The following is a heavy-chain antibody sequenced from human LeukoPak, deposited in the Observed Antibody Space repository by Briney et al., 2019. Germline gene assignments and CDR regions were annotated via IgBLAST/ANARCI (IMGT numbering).Heavy chain of an antibody. V-gene: IGHV3-23*01. D-gene: IGHD3-3*01. J-gene: IGHJ6*03. CDR2: ISGSGSST. Sequence: HPGGSLRLSCAASGFTFSSYAMSWVRQAPGKGLEWVSGISGSGSSTYYADSVKGRFTISGDNSKNTLYLQMNSLRAEDTAVYYCAKHQWEAYDFWSGSTPLNYYYMDVWGKGTTVTVSS. CDR3: AKHQWEAYDFWSGSTPLNYYYMDV. CDR1: GFTFSSYA.